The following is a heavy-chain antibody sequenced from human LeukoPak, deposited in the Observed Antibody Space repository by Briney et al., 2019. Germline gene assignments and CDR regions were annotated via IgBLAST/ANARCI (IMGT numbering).Heavy chain of an antibody. CDR1: GGSISSGSYY. Sequence: SETLSLTCTVSGGSISSGSYYWSWIRQPAGKGLEWIGRIHTSGITNYNPSLKSRVTISVDTSKNQISLKLSSVTAADTAVYYCARRTAYSMDVWGKGTTVTVSS. J-gene: IGHJ6*03. D-gene: IGHD2-21*02. CDR2: IHTSGIT. V-gene: IGHV4-61*02. CDR3: ARRTAYSMDV.